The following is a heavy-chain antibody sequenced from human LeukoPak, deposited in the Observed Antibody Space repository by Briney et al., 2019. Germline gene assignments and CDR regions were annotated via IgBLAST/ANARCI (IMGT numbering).Heavy chain of an antibody. CDR3: ARGALWDNQGFDY. CDR1: GFTFSKYA. CDR2: IKSTGDTT. D-gene: IGHD1-14*01. Sequence: GGSLRLSCAASGFTFSKYAMTWVRQAPGKGLEWVSGIKSTGDTTYYADSVKGRFTISRENAKNSLYLQMNSLRAGDTAVYYCARGALWDNQGFDYWGQGTLVTVSS. J-gene: IGHJ4*02. V-gene: IGHV3-23*01.